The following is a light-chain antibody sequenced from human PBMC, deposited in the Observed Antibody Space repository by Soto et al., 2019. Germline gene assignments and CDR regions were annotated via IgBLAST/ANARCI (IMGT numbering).Light chain of an antibody. CDR3: CSSASRRHVV. Sequence: QSALTQPASVSGSRGLSITISCTGTSSYVETYNIVSWYQHHPGKAPKLIIYADYKRPSGVSDRFYGSKSGNTASLTSSGLQAEDDADYYWCSSASRRHVVFGAGTKVTVL. CDR1: SSYVETYNI. J-gene: IGLJ2*01. V-gene: IGLV2-23*01. CDR2: ADY.